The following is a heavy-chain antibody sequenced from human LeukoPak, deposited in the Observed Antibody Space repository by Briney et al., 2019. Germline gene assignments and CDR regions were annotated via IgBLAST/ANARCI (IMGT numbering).Heavy chain of an antibody. J-gene: IGHJ6*02. Sequence: PSETLSLTCTVSGGSISSYYWSWIRQPPGKGLEWIGEINHSGSTNYNPSLKSRVTVSLDTSKNQFSLKLSSVTAADTALYYCARGWRRNYSYGLDVWGQGTTVTVSS. CDR2: INHSGST. CDR1: GGSISSYY. V-gene: IGHV4-34*01. CDR3: ARGWRRNYSYGLDV.